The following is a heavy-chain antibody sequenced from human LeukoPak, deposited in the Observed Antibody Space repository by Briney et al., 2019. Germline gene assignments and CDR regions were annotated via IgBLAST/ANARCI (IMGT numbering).Heavy chain of an antibody. CDR3: AGDPGWEGPSPYYYYMDV. Sequence: PSETLSLTCTVSGGSISSYYWSWIRQPAGKGLEWIGRIYTSGSTNYNPSLKSRVTMSVDTSKNQFSLKLSSVTAADTAVYYCAGDPGWEGPSPYYYYMDVWGKGTTVTVSS. V-gene: IGHV4-4*07. CDR1: GGSISSYY. J-gene: IGHJ6*03. D-gene: IGHD1-26*01. CDR2: IYTSGST.